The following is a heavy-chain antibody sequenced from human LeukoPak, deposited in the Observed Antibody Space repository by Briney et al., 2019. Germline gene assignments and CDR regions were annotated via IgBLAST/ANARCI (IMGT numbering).Heavy chain of an antibody. D-gene: IGHD3-16*01. V-gene: IGHV1-18*01. J-gene: IGHJ6*03. CDR2: ISAYNGNT. Sequence: ASVKVSCKAFGYTFTSYGISWVRQAPGQGLEWMGWISAYNGNTNYAQKLQGRVTMTRNTSISTAYMELSSLRSEDTAVYYCARAPYVYYYYYMDVWGKGTTVTISS. CDR1: GYTFTSYG. CDR3: ARAPYVYYYYYMDV.